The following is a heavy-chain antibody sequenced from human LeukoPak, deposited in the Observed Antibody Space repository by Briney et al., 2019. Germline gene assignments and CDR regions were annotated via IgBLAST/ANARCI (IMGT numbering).Heavy chain of an antibody. D-gene: IGHD2-2*01. J-gene: IGHJ5*01. Sequence: GGSLRLSCAASGFTFNNYAMSWVRQAPGKGLEWVSAISASGGTTYYADSVKGRFTISRDNSENTLFLQVSSLRAEDTAVYYCAKEPREYCSSTSCPNWFDSWGQGTLLTVSS. V-gene: IGHV3-23*01. CDR3: AKEPREYCSSTSCPNWFDS. CDR2: ISASGGTT. CDR1: GFTFNNYA.